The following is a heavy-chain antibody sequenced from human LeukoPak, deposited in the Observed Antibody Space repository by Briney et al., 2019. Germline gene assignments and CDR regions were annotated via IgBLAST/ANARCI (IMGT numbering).Heavy chain of an antibody. D-gene: IGHD7-27*01. Sequence: GGSLRLSCAASGFTFSSYSMNWVRQAPGKGQEWVSYISSSSSTIYYADSVKGRFTISRDNAKNSLYLQMNSLRAEDTAVYYCARDRNWVTFDYWGQGTLVTVSS. V-gene: IGHV3-48*01. CDR1: GFTFSSYS. CDR3: ARDRNWVTFDY. CDR2: ISSSSSTI. J-gene: IGHJ4*02.